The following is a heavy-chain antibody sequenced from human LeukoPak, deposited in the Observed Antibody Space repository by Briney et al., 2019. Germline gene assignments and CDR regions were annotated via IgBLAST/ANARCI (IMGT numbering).Heavy chain of an antibody. CDR1: GITFSSYG. Sequence: PGGSLRLSCAASGITFSSYGMSWVRQAPGMGLEWVSGMSGSGDSIYYADSAKGRFTISRDNSKNTLYLQMNSLRAEDTAVYYCAKGMRGSGTYYKDSYDCWGQGTLVTVSS. V-gene: IGHV3-23*01. J-gene: IGHJ4*02. D-gene: IGHD3-10*01. CDR2: MSGSGDSI. CDR3: AKGMRGSGTYYKDSYDC.